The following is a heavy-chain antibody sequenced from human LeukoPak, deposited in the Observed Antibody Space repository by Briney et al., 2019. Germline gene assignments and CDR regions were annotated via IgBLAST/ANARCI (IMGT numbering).Heavy chain of an antibody. J-gene: IGHJ4*02. CDR2: INIGSNNT. D-gene: IGHD3-3*01. CDR3: AAISHQYDFWSDYYAADGVYFDF. CDR1: GFTFTISA. Sequence: ASVKVSCKASGFTFTISAVQWWRQALGQRLKGMGWINIGSNNTNYAQKFQERVTITRDMSTNTVYMALSSLRSEDTAVYYCAAISHQYDFWSDYYAADGVYFDFWGQGTLITVSS. V-gene: IGHV1-58*01.